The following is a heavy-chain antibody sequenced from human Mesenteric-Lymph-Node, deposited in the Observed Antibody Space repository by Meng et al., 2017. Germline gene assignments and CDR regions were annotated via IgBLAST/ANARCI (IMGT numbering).Heavy chain of an antibody. V-gene: IGHV1-18*01. CDR2: ISAYNGNT. D-gene: IGHD5-24*01. J-gene: IGHJ3*02. CDR3: ARGPDGYNSWGFAFDI. CDR1: GYTFTSYG. Sequence: ASVKVSCKASGYTFTSYGISWVRQAPGQGLEWMGWISAYNGNTNYAQKLQGRVTMTTDTSTSTAYMELRSLRSDDTAVYYCARGPDGYNSWGFAFDIWGQGTMVTVSS.